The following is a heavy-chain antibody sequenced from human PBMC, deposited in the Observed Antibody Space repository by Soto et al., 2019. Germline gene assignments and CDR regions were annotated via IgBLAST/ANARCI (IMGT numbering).Heavy chain of an antibody. J-gene: IGHJ5*02. D-gene: IGHD6-25*01. V-gene: IGHV1-46*04. Sequence: VQLVQSGAEVREPGASVMLSCKTSGYAFTMFYMSWVRQAPGQGLEWMGTINADGGRTTYAQNLQGRLTMTSDTSTGTIYMELSSLKSDDTAVYYCARAMEAADKWEGRFWFDTWGQGALVTVAS. CDR1: GYAFTMFY. CDR3: ARAMEAADKWEGRFWFDT. CDR2: INADGGRT.